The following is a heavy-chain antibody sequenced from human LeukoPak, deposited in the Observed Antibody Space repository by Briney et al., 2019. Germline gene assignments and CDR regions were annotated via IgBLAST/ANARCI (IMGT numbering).Heavy chain of an antibody. CDR3: AKDQIGYCSGGSCYDFDY. Sequence: PGGSLRLSCGASGFTFNDFAMTWVRQAPGKGLEWVSGISGSGDDTYYADSVKGRFTISRDISKNTLYLQMNSLRAEDTAVYYCAKDQIGYCSGGSCYDFDYWGQGTLVTVSS. CDR1: GFTFNDFA. D-gene: IGHD2-15*01. V-gene: IGHV3-23*01. J-gene: IGHJ4*02. CDR2: ISGSGDDT.